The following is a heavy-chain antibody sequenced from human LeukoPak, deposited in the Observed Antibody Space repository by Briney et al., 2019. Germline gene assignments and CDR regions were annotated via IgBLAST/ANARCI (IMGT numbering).Heavy chain of an antibody. J-gene: IGHJ5*02. CDR1: GYTFTSYD. V-gene: IGHV1-8*01. D-gene: IGHD6-13*01. Sequence: ASAKVPCKASGYTFTSYDINWVGQATGQGLEWMGWMNPNSGNTGYAQKFQGRVTMTRNTSISTAYMELSSLRSEDTAVYYCARVMSIAAAGSNWFDPWGQGTLVTVSS. CDR2: MNPNSGNT. CDR3: ARVMSIAAAGSNWFDP.